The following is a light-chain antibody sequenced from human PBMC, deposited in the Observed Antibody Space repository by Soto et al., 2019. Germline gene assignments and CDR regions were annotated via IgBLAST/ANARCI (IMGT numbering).Light chain of an antibody. Sequence: QPVLTQSPSASASLGASVKLTCTLSSGHSTYAIAWHQQQPEKGPRYLMKLNSDGSHSKGDGLPDRFSGSSSGAERYLSISSLQSEDEADYYCQTWVTGPPWVFGGGTKLTVL. CDR3: QTWVTGPPWV. CDR2: LNSDGSH. J-gene: IGLJ3*02. CDR1: SGHSTYA. V-gene: IGLV4-69*01.